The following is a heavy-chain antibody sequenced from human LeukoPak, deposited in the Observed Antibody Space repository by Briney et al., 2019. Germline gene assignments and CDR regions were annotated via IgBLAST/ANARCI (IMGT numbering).Heavy chain of an antibody. CDR3: ARGAPYCSGGSCYSGTTVVTQNYYYYYMDV. V-gene: IGHV4-34*01. J-gene: IGHJ6*03. CDR2: INHSGST. D-gene: IGHD2-15*01. Sequence: SETLSLTCAVYGGSFSGYYWSWIRQPPGKGLEWIGEINHSGSTNYNPSLKSRVTISVDTSKNQFPLKLSSVTAADTAVYYCARGAPYCSGGSCYSGTTVVTQNYYYYYMDVWGKGTTVTVSS. CDR1: GGSFSGYY.